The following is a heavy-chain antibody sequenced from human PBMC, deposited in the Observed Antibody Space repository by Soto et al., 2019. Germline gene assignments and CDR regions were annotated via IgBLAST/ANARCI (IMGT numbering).Heavy chain of an antibody. CDR2: IRSKAYGGTT. CDR3: TAGKLRPSLDFDY. D-gene: IGHD2-21*01. V-gene: IGHV3-49*04. Sequence: SLRLSCTASGFTFNDYTLSWVRQAPGKGLEWVGFIRSKAYGGTTEYAASVKGRFTISRDDSKSIAYLQMNSLKTEDTAVYYCTAGKLRPSLDFDYWGQGTLVTVSS. CDR1: GFTFNDYT. J-gene: IGHJ4*02.